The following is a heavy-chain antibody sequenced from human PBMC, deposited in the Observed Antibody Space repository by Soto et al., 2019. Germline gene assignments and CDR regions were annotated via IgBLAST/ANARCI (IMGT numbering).Heavy chain of an antibody. CDR3: ARAHYRMYSSSWSYFDY. J-gene: IGHJ4*02. Sequence: SETLSLTCTVSGGSISSYYWSWIRQPPGKGLEWIGYIYYSGSTNYNPSLKSRVTISVDTSKNQFSLKLSSVTAADTAVYYCARAHYRMYSSSWSYFDYWGQGTLVTVSS. CDR1: GGSISSYY. V-gene: IGHV4-59*01. D-gene: IGHD6-13*01. CDR2: IYYSGST.